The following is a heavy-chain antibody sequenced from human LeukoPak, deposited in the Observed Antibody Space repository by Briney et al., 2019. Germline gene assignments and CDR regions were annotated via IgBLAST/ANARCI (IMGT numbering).Heavy chain of an antibody. Sequence: SETLSLTCTVSGGSISSGSYYWTWIRQPAGKGLEWIGRISNSGTTNYNPSLKSRVTMSVDTSRNQFSLNLNSVTAADTAIYYCARWDGDPWGQGTLVTVSS. CDR1: GGSISSGSYY. J-gene: IGHJ5*02. CDR2: ISNSGTT. CDR3: ARWDGDP. V-gene: IGHV4-61*02. D-gene: IGHD1-26*01.